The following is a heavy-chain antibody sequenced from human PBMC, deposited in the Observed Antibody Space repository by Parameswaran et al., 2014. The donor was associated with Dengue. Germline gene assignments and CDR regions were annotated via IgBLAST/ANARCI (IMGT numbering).Heavy chain of an antibody. CDR2: IYYSGST. CDR1: GGSISSSSYY. V-gene: IGHV4-39*07. CDR3: EGYSGYDYFYYYGMDV. J-gene: IGHJ6*02. Sequence: ASETLSLICTVSGGSISSSSYYWGWIRQPPGKGLEWIGSIYYSGSTYYNPSLKSRVTISVDTSKNQFSLKLSSVTAADTAVYYCEGYSGYDYFYYYGMDVWGQGTTVTVSS. D-gene: IGHD5-12*01.